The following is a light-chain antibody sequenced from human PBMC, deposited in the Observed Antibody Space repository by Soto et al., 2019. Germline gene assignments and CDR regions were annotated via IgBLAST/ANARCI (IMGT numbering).Light chain of an antibody. CDR3: QQYGSSIT. Sequence: EIVLTQSPATLSFSAGERSTLSFRASQSVSSYLAWYQQKPGQAPRLLIYGASSRATGIPDRFSGSGSGTDFTLTINRLEPEDFAVYYCQQYGSSITFGQGTRLEIK. CDR1: QSVSSY. V-gene: IGKV3-20*01. J-gene: IGKJ5*01. CDR2: GAS.